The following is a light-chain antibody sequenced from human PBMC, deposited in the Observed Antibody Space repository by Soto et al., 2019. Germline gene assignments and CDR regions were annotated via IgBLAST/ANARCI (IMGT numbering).Light chain of an antibody. CDR1: QSVSSSY. CDR2: GAS. J-gene: IGKJ4*01. Sequence: EIVLTQSPGTLSLSPGERATLSCRASQSVSSSYLAWYQQKPGQAPRLLIYGASSRATGIPDRFSGSGSGTDFTLTISRLEPEDFAVYYCQQYGSSTPLPFGGGTKVEI. CDR3: QQYGSSTPLP. V-gene: IGKV3-20*01.